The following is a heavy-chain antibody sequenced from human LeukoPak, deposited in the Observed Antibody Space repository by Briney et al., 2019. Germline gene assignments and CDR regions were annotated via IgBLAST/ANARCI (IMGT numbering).Heavy chain of an antibody. D-gene: IGHD4-17*01. CDR1: GGSISSGDYY. CDR2: IYYSGST. Sequence: PSETLSLTCTVSGGSISSGDYYWSWIRQPPGKGLEWIGYIYYSGSTYYNPSLKSRVTISVDTSKNQFSLKLSSVTAADTAVYYCARDSKEGGDGSDYWGQGTLVTVSS. V-gene: IGHV4-30-4*08. J-gene: IGHJ4*02. CDR3: ARDSKEGGDGSDY.